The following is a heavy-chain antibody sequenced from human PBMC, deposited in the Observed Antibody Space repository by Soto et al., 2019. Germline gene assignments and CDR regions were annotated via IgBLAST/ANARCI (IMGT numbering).Heavy chain of an antibody. CDR3: ARGDSSAWYRFDY. V-gene: IGHV4-4*07. Sequence: QVQLQESGPGLVKPSETLSLTCTVSGGSIISYYWSWIRQPAGKGLEWIGRIYTSGSTNYNPSLTGRVTRTVDTSKNQFSLKLSSVTAADPDVYDCARGDSSAWYRFDYWGQGTLVTVFS. CDR2: IYTSGST. D-gene: IGHD6-19*01. CDR1: GGSIISYY. J-gene: IGHJ4*02.